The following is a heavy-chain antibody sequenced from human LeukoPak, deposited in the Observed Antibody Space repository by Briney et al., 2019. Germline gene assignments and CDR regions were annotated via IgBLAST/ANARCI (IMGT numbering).Heavy chain of an antibody. CDR1: GGSISSSSYY. Sequence: PSETLSLTCTISGGSISSSSYYWGWIRQPPGKGLEWIGSIYYSGSTYYNPSLKSRVTISVDTSKNQFSLKLSSVTAADTAVYYCARDLRQGLRFSYYGMDVWGQGTTVTVSS. CDR2: IYYSGST. J-gene: IGHJ6*02. D-gene: IGHD2-21*02. CDR3: ARDLRQGLRFSYYGMDV. V-gene: IGHV4-39*02.